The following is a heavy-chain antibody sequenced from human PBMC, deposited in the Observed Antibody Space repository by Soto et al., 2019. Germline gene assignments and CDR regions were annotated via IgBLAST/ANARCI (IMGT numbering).Heavy chain of an antibody. CDR1: GFTFSSYA. V-gene: IGHV3-23*01. CDR2: ISGSGGST. J-gene: IGHJ5*02. Sequence: GGSLRLSCAASGFTFSSYAMTWVRQAPGKGLEWVSGISGSGGSTYYADSVKGRFIISRDNSKNTLYLQMNSLRVEDTALYYCAKGQDSNPYTWFDPWGQGTLVTVSS. D-gene: IGHD4-4*01. CDR3: AKGQDSNPYTWFDP.